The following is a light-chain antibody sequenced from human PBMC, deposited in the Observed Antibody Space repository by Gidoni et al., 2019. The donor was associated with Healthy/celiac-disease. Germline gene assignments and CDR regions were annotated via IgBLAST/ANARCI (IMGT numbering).Light chain of an antibody. V-gene: IGLV1-40*01. CDR3: QSYDSSLSGHVV. Sequence: HSVLTQPPSVSGAPGPRGTISCTGSSSNIGAGYDVHWYQQLPGTAPKLLIYGNSNRPSGVPDRFSGSKSGTSASLAITGLQAEDEADYYCQSYDSSLSGHVVFGGGTKLTVL. CDR2: GNS. CDR1: SSNIGAGYD. J-gene: IGLJ2*01.